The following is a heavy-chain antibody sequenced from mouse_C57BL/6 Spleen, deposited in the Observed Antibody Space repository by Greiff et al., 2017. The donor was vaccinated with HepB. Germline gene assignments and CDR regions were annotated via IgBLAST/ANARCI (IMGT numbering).Heavy chain of an antibody. Sequence: EVQLVESGGGLVKPGGSLKLSCAASGFTFSDYGMHWVRQAPEKGLEWVAYISSGSSTIYYAETVKGRFTISRDNAKNTLFLQMTSLRAEDTAMYYSARQGFSYYFDYWGQGTTLTVSS. V-gene: IGHV5-17*01. CDR1: GFTFSDYG. J-gene: IGHJ2*01. CDR2: ISSGSSTI. CDR3: ARQGFSYYFDY.